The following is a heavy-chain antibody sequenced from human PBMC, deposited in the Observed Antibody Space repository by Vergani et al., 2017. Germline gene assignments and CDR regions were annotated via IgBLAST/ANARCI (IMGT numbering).Heavy chain of an antibody. D-gene: IGHD6-19*01. J-gene: IGHJ3*02. Sequence: QVQLQESGPGLVKPSETLSLTCTVSGGSISSYYWSWIRQPPGKGLEWIGYIYYSGSTNYNPSLKSRVTISVHTSKNQFSLKLSSVTAADTAVYYCAKRTKYSSGWYGAFDIWGQGTMVTVSS. CDR3: AKRTKYSSGWYGAFDI. CDR1: GGSISSYY. V-gene: IGHV4-59*01. CDR2: IYYSGST.